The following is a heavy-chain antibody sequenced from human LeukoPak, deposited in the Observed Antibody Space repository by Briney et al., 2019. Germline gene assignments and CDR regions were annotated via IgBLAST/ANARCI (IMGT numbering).Heavy chain of an antibody. D-gene: IGHD6-13*01. CDR3: ARASSSWSASFDP. CDR1: GYTFTSYY. V-gene: IGHV1-46*01. Sequence: ASVKVSCKASGYTFTSYYMHWVRQAPGQGLEWMGIINPSGGSTSYAQKFQGRVTMTRDTSTSTAYMELRSLRSDDTAVYYCARASSSWSASFDPWGQGTLVTVSS. J-gene: IGHJ5*02. CDR2: INPSGGST.